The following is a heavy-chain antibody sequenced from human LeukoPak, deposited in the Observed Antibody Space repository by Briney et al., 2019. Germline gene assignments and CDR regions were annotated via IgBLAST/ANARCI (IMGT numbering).Heavy chain of an antibody. D-gene: IGHD1-7*01. Sequence: GASVKVSCKTSGYTFNSYYINWVRQAPGQGLEWMGWISAYNGKTLYTQELQGRVTMTIDTSTTTAYMELRSLRSDDTAVYYCARGRDITGTRWFDPWGQGTLVTVSS. CDR2: ISAYNGKT. V-gene: IGHV1-18*01. CDR1: GYTFNSYY. CDR3: ARGRDITGTRWFDP. J-gene: IGHJ5*02.